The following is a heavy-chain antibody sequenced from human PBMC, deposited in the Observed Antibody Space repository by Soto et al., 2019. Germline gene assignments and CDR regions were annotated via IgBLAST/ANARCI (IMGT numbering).Heavy chain of an antibody. CDR1: GFGFRSHA. V-gene: IGHV3-23*01. D-gene: IGHD6-6*01. CDR3: ARRAFGSSHTFDS. J-gene: IGHJ3*02. CDR2: ISDNGDLT. Sequence: GGSLRLGCAASGFGFRSHAMSWVRHAPENGLEWVSGISDNGDLTYNAHSVKGRFTIYRDNYKNNLYLQMNSLRAEDTAVYYCARRAFGSSHTFDSWGQATVVTV.